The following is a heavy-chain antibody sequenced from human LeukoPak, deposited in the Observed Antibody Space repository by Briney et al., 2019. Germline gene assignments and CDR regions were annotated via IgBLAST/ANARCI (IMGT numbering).Heavy chain of an antibody. CDR3: AKDVAANSHYYYYMDV. D-gene: IGHD5-12*01. CDR2: ISSGSGTT. V-gene: IGHV3-48*01. Sequence: PGGSLRLSCAASGFIFSSYSMNWVRQTPGKGLEWISYISSGSGTTYYGDSVRGRFITSRDNAENSLHLQMNSLRAEDTGVYYCAKDVAANSHYYYYMDVWGKGTTVIVSS. CDR1: GFIFSSYS. J-gene: IGHJ6*03.